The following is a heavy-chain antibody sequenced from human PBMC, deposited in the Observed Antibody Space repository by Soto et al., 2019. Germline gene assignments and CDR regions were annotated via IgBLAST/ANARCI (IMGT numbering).Heavy chain of an antibody. Sequence: EVQLLESGGGLVQPGGSLRLSCAASGFTFSTYAMHWVRQAPGKGLEWLSLISGSGSGTYYADSVKGRFTISRDNSMNTLFLQMNSLSAEDTAVYYCANDEGNSVVGASRGFDHWGQGTLVTVSS. V-gene: IGHV3-23*01. CDR2: ISGSGSGT. CDR1: GFTFSTYA. J-gene: IGHJ4*02. CDR3: ANDEGNSVVGASRGFDH. D-gene: IGHD1-26*01.